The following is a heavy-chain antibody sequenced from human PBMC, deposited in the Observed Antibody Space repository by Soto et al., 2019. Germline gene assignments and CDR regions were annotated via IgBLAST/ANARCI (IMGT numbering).Heavy chain of an antibody. D-gene: IGHD3-22*01. CDR1: CYTFTTYG. V-gene: IGHV1-18*01. Sequence: QVQLVQSGAEVKKPGASVKVSCKASCYTFTTYGMSWVRQAPGQGRDWMGWISTYNGNTKYAERLQGRVTMTTDTTTSTAYMELRSLRSDDTAVYYCARGPRDYYDNSGNYFLDYWGQGTLVTVSS. J-gene: IGHJ4*02. CDR2: ISTYNGNT. CDR3: ARGPRDYYDNSGNYFLDY.